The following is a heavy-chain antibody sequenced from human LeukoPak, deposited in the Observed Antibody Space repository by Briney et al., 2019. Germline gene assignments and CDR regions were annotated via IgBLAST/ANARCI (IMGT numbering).Heavy chain of an antibody. J-gene: IGHJ5*02. CDR1: GYSFTSYW. D-gene: IGHD2-15*01. CDR2: IYPGDSDT. CDR3: ARLRDGLGYCSGGSCYLTPNWFDP. V-gene: IGHV5-51*01. Sequence: GESLKISCKGSGYSFTSYWIGWVRQMPGKGLVWMGIIYPGDSDTRYSPSFQGQVTISADKSISTAYLQWSSLKASDTAMYYCARLRDGLGYCSGGSCYLTPNWFDPWGQGTLVTVSS.